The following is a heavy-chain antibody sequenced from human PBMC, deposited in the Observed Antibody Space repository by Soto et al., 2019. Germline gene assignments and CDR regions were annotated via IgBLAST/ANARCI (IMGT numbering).Heavy chain of an antibody. CDR2: ISYDGSNK. CDR3: ARGVAGTHYFDY. V-gene: IGHV3-30-3*01. Sequence: QVQLVESGGGVVQPGRSLRLPCAASGFTFSSYAMHWVRQAPGKGLEWVAVISYDGSNKYYADSVKGRFTISRDNSKNTLYLQMNSLRAEDTAVYYCARGVAGTHYFDYWGQGTLVTVSS. CDR1: GFTFSSYA. D-gene: IGHD6-19*01. J-gene: IGHJ4*02.